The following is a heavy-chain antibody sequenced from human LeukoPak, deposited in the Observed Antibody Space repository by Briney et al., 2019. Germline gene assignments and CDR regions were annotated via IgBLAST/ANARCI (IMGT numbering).Heavy chain of an antibody. J-gene: IGHJ6*02. Sequence: GGSLRLSCAASGVTFTSYAMSWVRQAPGKGLEWVSVISGSGGNTNHADSVKGRFTISRDNSKNTLYLQMNSLRAEDTAVYYCAKGLYSSGWYDYYYYYGMDVWGQGTTVTVSS. D-gene: IGHD6-19*01. CDR1: GVTFTSYA. CDR2: ISGSGGNT. CDR3: AKGLYSSGWYDYYYYYGMDV. V-gene: IGHV3-23*01.